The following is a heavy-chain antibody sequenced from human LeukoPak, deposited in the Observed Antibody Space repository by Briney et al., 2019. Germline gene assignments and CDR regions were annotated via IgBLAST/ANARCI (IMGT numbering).Heavy chain of an antibody. J-gene: IGHJ4*02. V-gene: IGHV4-39*01. CDR3: ARLLEYYDSRGYFDY. CDR1: GGSISSSGYY. D-gene: IGHD3-22*01. Sequence: SETLSLTCIVSGGSISSSGYYWGWIRQPPGRGLEWTGCIYYSGSTYYNPSLKSRVTISVDTSKNQFSLNLRSVTAGDTAVYYCARLLEYYDSRGYFDYWGQGTPVTVSS. CDR2: IYYSGST.